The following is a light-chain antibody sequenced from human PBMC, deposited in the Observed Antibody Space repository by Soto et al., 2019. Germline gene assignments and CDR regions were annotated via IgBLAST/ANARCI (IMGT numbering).Light chain of an antibody. CDR3: QHYSTSLVT. J-gene: IGKJ4*01. CDR2: WAS. CDR1: QSVLYSSNNKNY. Sequence: DMVMAPCPYSLAVSMGARDTIYCKSSQSVLYSSNNKNYLAWYQQKPGQPPKLLIYWASTRESGVPDRFSGSGSGTDFTLTISSLQAEDVAVYYCQHYSTSLVTFGGRSKVDIK. V-gene: IGKV4-1*01.